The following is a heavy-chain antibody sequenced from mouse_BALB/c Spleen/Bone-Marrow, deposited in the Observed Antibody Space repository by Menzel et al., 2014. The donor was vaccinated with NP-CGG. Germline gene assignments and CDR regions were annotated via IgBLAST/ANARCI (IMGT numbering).Heavy chain of an antibody. CDR3: ARDENVGIYWYFDF. CDR1: GFTFTDYY. V-gene: IGHV7-3*02. Sequence: EVKVMESGGGSVQPGGSLRLSCATSGFTFTDYYMSWVRQPPGKALEWLGLIRHKAKGYTSEYSASVKGRFTISRDNSQRILYLQMNTLRPEDSATYYCARDENVGIYWYFDFWGAGTTVIVSS. CDR2: IRHKAKGYTS. J-gene: IGHJ1*01.